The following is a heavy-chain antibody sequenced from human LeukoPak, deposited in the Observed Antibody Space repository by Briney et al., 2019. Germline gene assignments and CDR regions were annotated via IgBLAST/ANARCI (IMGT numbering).Heavy chain of an antibody. V-gene: IGHV1-69*05. D-gene: IGHD3/OR15-3a*01. J-gene: IGHJ5*02. CDR2: IIPIFGTA. CDR1: GGTFSSYA. Sequence: ASVKVSCKASGGTFSSYAISWVRQAPGQGLEWMGGIIPIFGTANYAQKFQGRATITMDESTSTAYMELSSLRSEDTAVYYCARVLDPYNWFDPWGQGTLVTVSS. CDR3: ARVLDPYNWFDP.